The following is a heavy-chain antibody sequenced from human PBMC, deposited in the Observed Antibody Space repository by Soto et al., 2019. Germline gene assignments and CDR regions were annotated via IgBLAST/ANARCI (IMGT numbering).Heavy chain of an antibody. D-gene: IGHD6-13*01. CDR1: GGSINSGGYY. V-gene: IGHV4-31*03. CDR2: MYYSGST. J-gene: IGHJ4*01. CDR3: ARGYRQSGYSSSWVFDY. Sequence: QVQLRESGPGLVKPSQTLSLTCTVSGGSINSGGYYWNWIRQHPGKGLEWIGYMYYSGSTYYNPSLRSRVMISADTSETHFSLKLSSVTAADPAVYFCARGYRQSGYSSSWVFDYWDHGTLVNVSS.